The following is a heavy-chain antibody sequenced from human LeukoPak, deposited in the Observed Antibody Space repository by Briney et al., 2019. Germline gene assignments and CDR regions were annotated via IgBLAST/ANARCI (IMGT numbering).Heavy chain of an antibody. Sequence: GGSLRLSCAASGFTFSSYEMNWVRQAPGEGLEWVSYISSSGSIIYYADSVKGRFTISRDNAKNSLYLQMNSLRAEDTAVYYCARVIGFDYWGQGTLVTVSS. V-gene: IGHV3-48*03. CDR3: ARVIGFDY. D-gene: IGHD2/OR15-2a*01. CDR2: ISSSGSII. J-gene: IGHJ4*02. CDR1: GFTFSSYE.